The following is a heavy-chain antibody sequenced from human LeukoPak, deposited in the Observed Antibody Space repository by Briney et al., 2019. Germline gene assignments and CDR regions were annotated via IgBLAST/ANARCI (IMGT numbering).Heavy chain of an antibody. CDR2: ISSSSSYI. Sequence: PGGSLRLSCAASGFTFSTYVMNWFRQAPGKGLEWVSSISSSSSYIYYADSVKGRFTISRDNAKNSLYLQMNSLRVEDAAVYYCARDIEDYWGQGTLVTVSS. D-gene: IGHD2-15*01. CDR3: ARDIEDY. V-gene: IGHV3-21*01. CDR1: GFTFSTYV. J-gene: IGHJ4*02.